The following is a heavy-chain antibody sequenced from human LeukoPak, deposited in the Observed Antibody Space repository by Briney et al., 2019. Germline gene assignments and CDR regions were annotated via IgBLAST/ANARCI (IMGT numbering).Heavy chain of an antibody. Sequence: GGSLRLSCAASGFSFSTYSMNWVRQVPGKGLEWVSCISSSSSYTYYADSVKGRFTISRDNSKNTLYLQMNSLRAEDTAVYYCAKDLRFLEWLLGAFDIWGQGTMVTVSS. D-gene: IGHD3-3*01. CDR1: GFSFSTYS. CDR3: AKDLRFLEWLLGAFDI. J-gene: IGHJ3*02. CDR2: ISSSSSYT. V-gene: IGHV3-21*01.